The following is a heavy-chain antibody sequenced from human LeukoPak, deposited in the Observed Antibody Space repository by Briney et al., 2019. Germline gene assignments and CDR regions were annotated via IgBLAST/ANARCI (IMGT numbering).Heavy chain of an antibody. CDR2: IYSDGST. J-gene: IGHJ4*02. D-gene: IGHD2/OR15-2a*01. CDR1: GFSVTSNY. Sequence: GGSLRLSCTASGFSVTSNYMNWVRQAPGKGLEWVSLIYSDGSTYHADSVKGRFTISRDKSNNMVYLQMNNLRVEDAAMYYCTRDPPAVLLGTYGWGQGALVTVSS. V-gene: IGHV3-66*01. CDR3: TRDPPAVLLGTYG.